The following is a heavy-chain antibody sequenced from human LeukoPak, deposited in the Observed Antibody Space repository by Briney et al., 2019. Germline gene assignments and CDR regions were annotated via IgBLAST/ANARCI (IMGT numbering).Heavy chain of an antibody. J-gene: IGHJ4*02. CDR3: ARQPGRVIFGVYDY. Sequence: GGSLRLSCAASGFTFSNYAMSWVRQTPGKGLECVSVVTGSGGDTYYTGSVNGRFTISRDNSKNTLYLQMNSLRAEDTAVYYCARQPGRVIFGVYDYWGQGTLVTVSS. D-gene: IGHD3-3*01. V-gene: IGHV3-23*01. CDR1: GFTFSNYA. CDR2: VTGSGGDT.